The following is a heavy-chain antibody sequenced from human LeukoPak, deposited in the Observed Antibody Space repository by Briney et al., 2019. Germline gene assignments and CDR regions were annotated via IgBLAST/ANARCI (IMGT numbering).Heavy chain of an antibody. CDR2: IWYDGSNK. D-gene: IGHD2-15*01. V-gene: IGHV3-33*08. CDR1: RFTFTSYS. Sequence: GGSLRLSCAASRFTFTSYSMNWVRQAPGKGLEWVAFIWYDGSNKYYADSVKGRFTISRDNSRNTLFLQMNSLRVEDTAVYYCATDRATQYFDYWGQGTLVSVPS. J-gene: IGHJ4*02. CDR3: ATDRATQYFDY.